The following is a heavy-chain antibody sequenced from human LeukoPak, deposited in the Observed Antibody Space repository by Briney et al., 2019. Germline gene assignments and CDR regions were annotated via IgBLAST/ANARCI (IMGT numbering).Heavy chain of an antibody. CDR1: GGSISGYY. CDR2: IYSSGST. CDR3: AGFTYTTRPSDV. D-gene: IGHD3-16*01. V-gene: IGHV4-4*09. Sequence: PSETLSLTCSVSGGSISGYYWSWIRQPPGQTLEWIGYIYSSGSTNYNPSPQSRVTMSVDTSMNQFSLRLSSVTAADTAVYYCAGFTYTTRPSDVWGKGTTVTVSS. J-gene: IGHJ6*04.